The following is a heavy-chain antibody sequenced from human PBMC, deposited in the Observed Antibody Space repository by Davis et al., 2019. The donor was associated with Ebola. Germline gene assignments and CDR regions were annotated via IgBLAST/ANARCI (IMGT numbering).Heavy chain of an antibody. Sequence: SVTVSCKASVCTFSSYAISWVRQAPGQGLEWMGGIIPILGIANYAQKFQGRVTITADESTSTAYMGLSSLRSEDTAVYYCASGLVRGESYWYFDLWGRGALVTVSS. V-gene: IGHV1-69*10. J-gene: IGHJ2*01. CDR3: ASGLVRGESYWYFDL. CDR2: IIPILGIA. D-gene: IGHD6-6*01. CDR1: VCTFSSYA.